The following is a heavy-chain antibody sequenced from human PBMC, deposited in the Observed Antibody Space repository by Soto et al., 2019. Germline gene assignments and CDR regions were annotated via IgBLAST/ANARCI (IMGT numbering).Heavy chain of an antibody. Sequence: QVQLVQSGAELKKPGASVKVSCKASGYTFTGYYMHWVRQAPGQGLEWMGWINPNSGGTNYAQKFQGWVTMTRDTSISTAYMELSRLRSDDTAVYYCARSGWFECSSTSCPLDVWGQGTTVTVSS. J-gene: IGHJ6*02. CDR2: INPNSGGT. CDR3: ARSGWFECSSTSCPLDV. CDR1: GYTFTGYY. V-gene: IGHV1-2*04. D-gene: IGHD2-2*01.